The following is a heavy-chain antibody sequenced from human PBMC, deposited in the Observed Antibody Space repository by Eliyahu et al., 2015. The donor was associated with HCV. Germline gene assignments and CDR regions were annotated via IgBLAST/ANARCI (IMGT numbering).Heavy chain of an antibody. CDR3: ARADIGFLAFDI. CDR1: GYTFTSYY. V-gene: IGHV1-46*01. D-gene: IGHD2-15*01. CDR2: INPSGGST. J-gene: IGHJ3*02. Sequence: QVQLVQSGAEVKKPGASVXXSCKASGYTFTSYYMHWVRQAPGQGLEWMGIINPSGGSTSYAQKFQGRVTMTRDTSTSTVYMELSSLRSEDTAVYYCARADIGFLAFDIWGQGTMVTVSS.